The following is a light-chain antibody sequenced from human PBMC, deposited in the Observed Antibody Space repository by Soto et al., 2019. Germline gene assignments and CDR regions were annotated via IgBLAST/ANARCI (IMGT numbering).Light chain of an antibody. Sequence: EIVLTQSPGTLSLSPGERATLSCRASQSVSSSYLAWYQQKPGQAPRLLICAASSRATGIPDRFSGSGSGTDFTLTISSLEPEDFAVYYCQQYGGSPPTFGQGTKVEIK. V-gene: IGKV3-20*01. CDR3: QQYGGSPPT. CDR1: QSVSSSY. J-gene: IGKJ1*01. CDR2: AAS.